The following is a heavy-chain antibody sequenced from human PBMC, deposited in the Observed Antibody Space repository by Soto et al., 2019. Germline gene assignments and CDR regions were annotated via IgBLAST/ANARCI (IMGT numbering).Heavy chain of an antibody. D-gene: IGHD3-22*01. CDR2: IDPSDSQT. V-gene: IGHV5-10-1*01. Sequence: PGASLKISCKGSGYSFAGYWITWVRQKPEKGLEWMGRIDPSDSQTYYSPSFRGHVTISVTKSITTVFLQRISLRASDTAMYYCARQIYDSDTGPNFQYYFDSWGQGTPVTVSS. CDR3: ARQIYDSDTGPNFQYYFDS. J-gene: IGHJ4*02. CDR1: GYSFAGYW.